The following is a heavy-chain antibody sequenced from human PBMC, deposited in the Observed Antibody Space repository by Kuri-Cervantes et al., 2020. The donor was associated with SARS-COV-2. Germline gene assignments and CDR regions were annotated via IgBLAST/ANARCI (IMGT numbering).Heavy chain of an antibody. J-gene: IGHJ6*02. CDR2: INPNSGGT. CDR3: ARDGDSRSWDLYYYGMDV. D-gene: IGHD6-13*01. Sequence: ASVKVSCKASGYTFTDYYMHWVRQAPGQGLEWMGWINPNSGGTNYAQKFQGRVTTTRDTSITTAYMELSGVRSDDTAVYYCARDGDSRSWDLYYYGMDVWGQGTTVTVSS. V-gene: IGHV1-2*02. CDR1: GYTFTDYY.